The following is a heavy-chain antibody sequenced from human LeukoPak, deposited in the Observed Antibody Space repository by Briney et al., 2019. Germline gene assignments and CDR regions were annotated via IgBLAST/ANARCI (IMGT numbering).Heavy chain of an antibody. V-gene: IGHV3-23*01. J-gene: IGHJ6*03. CDR2: ISGSGGST. D-gene: IGHD6-19*01. Sequence: GGSLRLSCAASGFTFSSYWMHWVRQAPGKGLEWVSAISGSGGSTYYADSVKGRFTISRDNSKNTLYLQMNSLRAEDTAVYYCAKAQTASGWYYMDVWGKGTTVTISS. CDR3: AKAQTASGWYYMDV. CDR1: GFTFSSYW.